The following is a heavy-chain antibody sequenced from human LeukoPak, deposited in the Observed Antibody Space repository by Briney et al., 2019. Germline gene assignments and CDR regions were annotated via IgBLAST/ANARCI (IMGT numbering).Heavy chain of an antibody. Sequence: GGSLRLSCAASRFTFSSYAMGWVRQAPGKGLEWVSAIGVSGTSTYYADSVKGRFTISRDSSKNTLYLQMNSLRADDTPIYYCAKERPGAYDIWGQGTMVTVSS. CDR2: IGVSGTST. D-gene: IGHD1-1*01. CDR3: AKERPGAYDI. J-gene: IGHJ3*02. V-gene: IGHV3-23*01. CDR1: RFTFSSYA.